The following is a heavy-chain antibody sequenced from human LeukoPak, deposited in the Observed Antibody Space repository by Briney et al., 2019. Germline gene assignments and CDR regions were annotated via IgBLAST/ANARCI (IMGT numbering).Heavy chain of an antibody. CDR3: TGRQHIVAVTATRGSFDM. V-gene: IGHV4-59*01. Sequence: SETLSLTCTVSGGSINSYYWSWIRQPPGKGLEWIGYTFNGGRTNYNPSLRSRVTMSLDTSKNQFSLKLTSLTAADTAVYYCTGRQHIVAVTATRGSFDMWGQGTMVTVSS. CDR1: GGSINSYY. D-gene: IGHD2-21*02. CDR2: TFNGGRT. J-gene: IGHJ3*02.